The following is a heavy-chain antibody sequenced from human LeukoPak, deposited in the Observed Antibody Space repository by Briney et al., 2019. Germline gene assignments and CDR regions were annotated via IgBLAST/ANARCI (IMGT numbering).Heavy chain of an antibody. Sequence: SETLSLTSTVPAGSVSSYYWSWIPQPPGKGLDWIGHIYYSGSTNYNPSLKSRVTISVDTSKNQFSLKLSSVTAADTAVYYCASQKSLGELSLTALSYFDYWGQGTLVTVSS. CDR3: ASQKSLGELSLTALSYFDY. V-gene: IGHV4-59*02. CDR2: IYYSGST. CDR1: AGSVSSYY. J-gene: IGHJ4*02. D-gene: IGHD3-16*02.